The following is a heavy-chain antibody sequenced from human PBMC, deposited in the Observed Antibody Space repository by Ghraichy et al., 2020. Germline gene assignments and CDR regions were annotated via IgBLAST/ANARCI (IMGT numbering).Heavy chain of an antibody. V-gene: IGHV4-31*03. CDR2: IHDTGRT. J-gene: IGHJ4*02. Sequence: SETLSLTCSVSGASISSGGYYWTWIRQHPGKGLEWIGYIHDTGRTYYKPSLKSRVSISADTSKNQFSLRLSSVTAADTAVYYCARDGPGGLGDHWGQGTLVTVSS. D-gene: IGHD3-10*01. CDR3: ARDGPGGLGDH. CDR1: GASISSGGYY.